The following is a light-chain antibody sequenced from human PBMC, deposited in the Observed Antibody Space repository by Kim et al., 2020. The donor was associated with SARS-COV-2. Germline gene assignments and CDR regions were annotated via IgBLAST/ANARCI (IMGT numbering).Light chain of an antibody. V-gene: IGKV3-15*01. J-gene: IGKJ5*01. CDR3: QQYNEWPPIT. CDR2: GAS. Sequence: SPGKSATLSCRASQSVNNNLAWYQQKLGQAPRLLIYGASTRAPGIPAKFSGSGSGTEFTLTISSLQSEDFAVYYCQQYNEWPPITFGQGTRLEIK. CDR1: QSVNNN.